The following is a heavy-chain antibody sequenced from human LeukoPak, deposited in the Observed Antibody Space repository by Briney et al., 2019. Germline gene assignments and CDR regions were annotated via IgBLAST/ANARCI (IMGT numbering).Heavy chain of an antibody. CDR2: INHSGST. J-gene: IGHJ6*03. CDR1: GGSFSGYY. Sequence: SETLSLTCAVYGGSFSGYYWSWIRQPPGKGLEWIGEINHSGSTNYNPSLKSRVTISVDTSKNQSSLKLSSVTAADTAVYYCARGYDFWSGWALPYYMDVWGKGTTVTVSS. V-gene: IGHV4-34*01. CDR3: ARGYDFWSGWALPYYMDV. D-gene: IGHD3-3*01.